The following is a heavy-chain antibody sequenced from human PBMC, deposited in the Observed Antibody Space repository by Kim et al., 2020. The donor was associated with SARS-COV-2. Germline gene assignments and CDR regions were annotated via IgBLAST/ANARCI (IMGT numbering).Heavy chain of an antibody. Sequence: NYAQKFQGRVTITADESTSTAYMELSSLRSEDTAVYYCARAALIADLFDIWGQGTMVTVSS. J-gene: IGHJ3*02. D-gene: IGHD6-13*01. V-gene: IGHV1-69*01. CDR3: ARAALIADLFDI.